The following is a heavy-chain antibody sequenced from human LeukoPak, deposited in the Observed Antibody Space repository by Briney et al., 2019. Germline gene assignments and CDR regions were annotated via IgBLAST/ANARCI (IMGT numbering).Heavy chain of an antibody. Sequence: SQTLSLTCAISGDSVSSNSAIWSWIRQSPSRGLEWLGRTYYRSKWYNDYAVSVKSRITINPDTSKNQFSLQLNSVTPEDTAVYYCTRAPGGSYGYFGHWGQGTLVTVSP. J-gene: IGHJ4*02. CDR1: GDSVSSNSAI. D-gene: IGHD1-26*01. CDR3: TRAPGGSYGYFGH. V-gene: IGHV6-1*01. CDR2: TYYRSKWYN.